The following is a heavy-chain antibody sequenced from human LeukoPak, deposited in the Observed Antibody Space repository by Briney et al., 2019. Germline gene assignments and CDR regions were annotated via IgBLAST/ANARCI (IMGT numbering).Heavy chain of an antibody. D-gene: IGHD6-19*01. CDR3: VRNLAVAGTCFDS. CDR1: GFTFSNYG. J-gene: IGHJ4*02. Sequence: GGSLRLSCVTSGFTFSNYGMHWVRQAPGKGLEWVAIIYFDGGAKYYADSVRGRFTISRDNAESSLYLQMNSLRVEDTAVYYCVRNLAVAGTCFDSWGQGTLVTVSS. V-gene: IGHV3-33*03. CDR2: IYFDGGAK.